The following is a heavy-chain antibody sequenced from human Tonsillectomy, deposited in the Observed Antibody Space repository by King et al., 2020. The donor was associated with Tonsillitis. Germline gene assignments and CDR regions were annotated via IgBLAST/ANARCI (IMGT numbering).Heavy chain of an antibody. V-gene: IGHV5-51*01. J-gene: IGHJ5*01. CDR1: GYSFSTYW. Sequence: VQLVQSGAEVKKPGEPLKISCQGSGYSFSTYWIAWVRQMPGKGLELMGIIYPRDSDTRYRPSFEGQVTISVDKSMNTAYLQWSSLKTSDTAIYYCARNPHGWFDSWGQGTLVTVSS. CDR2: IYPRDSDT. CDR3: ARNPHGWFDS.